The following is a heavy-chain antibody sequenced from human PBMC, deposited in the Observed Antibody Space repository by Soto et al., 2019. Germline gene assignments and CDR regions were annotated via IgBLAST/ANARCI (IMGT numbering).Heavy chain of an antibody. V-gene: IGHV3-23*01. Sequence: GSLRLSCGASGFTFTAFAMTWVRQAPGKGLEWVSGITGSGGNTYYADSVKGRFTISRDNSKNTLYLQMNTLRAEDTATYYCVKNREGIAAAGSLDSWGQGTPVTVS. D-gene: IGHD6-13*01. J-gene: IGHJ4*02. CDR2: ITGSGGNT. CDR3: VKNREGIAAAGSLDS. CDR1: GFTFTAFA.